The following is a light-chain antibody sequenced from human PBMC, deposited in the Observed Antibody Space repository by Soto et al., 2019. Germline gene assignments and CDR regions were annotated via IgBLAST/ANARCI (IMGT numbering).Light chain of an antibody. J-gene: IGKJ1*01. Sequence: DIQMTQSPSPLSASVVDRVTITCRASQSISSWLAWYQQKPGKAPKVLIYDASSLEYGVPSRFSGSGSGTEFTLTIRSLQPDDFATYYCQQYNSYSRTFGQGSKVDLK. CDR3: QQYNSYSRT. CDR1: QSISSW. CDR2: DAS. V-gene: IGKV1-5*01.